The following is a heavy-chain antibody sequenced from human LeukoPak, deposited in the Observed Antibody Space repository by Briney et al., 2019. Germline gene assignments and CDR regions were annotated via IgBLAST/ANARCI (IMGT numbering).Heavy chain of an antibody. V-gene: IGHV4-59*01. J-gene: IGHJ3*02. CDR2: VYYSGTT. D-gene: IGHD2-8*02. CDR1: GGSISPFD. Sequence: SESLSLTCTVSGGSISPFDWSWIRQPPGKGLEGIGYVYYSGTTKYNSSLKSRVTISVDTSNNQFSLKLNSVTAADTAVYYCATHSSPKGGVFDIWGQGTMVTVSS. CDR3: ATHSSPKGGVFDI.